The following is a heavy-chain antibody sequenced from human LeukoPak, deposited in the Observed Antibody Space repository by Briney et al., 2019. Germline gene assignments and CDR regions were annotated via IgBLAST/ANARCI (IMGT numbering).Heavy chain of an antibody. Sequence: GGSLRLSCSASGFTFSDYYMSWIRQAPGKGLELVSYISGSSTYTRYADSLRGRITVSRDNAKNSLYLLMNSLRAEDTAVYYCARAVIAVAGTGKHFYGMDVWGQGTTVTVSS. CDR2: ISGSSTYT. D-gene: IGHD6-19*01. CDR1: GFTFSDYY. J-gene: IGHJ6*02. V-gene: IGHV3-11*03. CDR3: ARAVIAVAGTGKHFYGMDV.